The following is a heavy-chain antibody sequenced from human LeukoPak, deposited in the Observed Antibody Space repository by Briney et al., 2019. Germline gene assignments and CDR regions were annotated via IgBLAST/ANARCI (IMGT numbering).Heavy chain of an antibody. CDR1: GGSISSDDYY. J-gene: IGHJ3*02. Sequence: SETLSLTCTVSGGSISSDDYYWSWIRQPPGKGLEWIGYIYYSGSTNYNPSLKSRVTISVDTSKNQFSLKLSSVTAADTAVYYCGRVLEWDRLRRVDAFDIWGQGTMVTVSS. D-gene: IGHD1-26*01. CDR3: GRVLEWDRLRRVDAFDI. CDR2: IYYSGST. V-gene: IGHV4-61*08.